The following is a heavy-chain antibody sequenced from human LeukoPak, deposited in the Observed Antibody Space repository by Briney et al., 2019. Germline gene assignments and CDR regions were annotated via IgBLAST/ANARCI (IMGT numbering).Heavy chain of an antibody. CDR1: GFTFSDHS. CDR2: INGSSNYI. Sequence: GGSLRLSCATSGFTFSDHSINWVRQAPGKGLEWVSYINGSSNYIYYADSVKGRFTISRDHAKNSVYLQMSGLRAEDTAVYFCAREPSGWYVDYWGQGTLVTVSS. V-gene: IGHV3-21*01. J-gene: IGHJ4*02. CDR3: AREPSGWYVDY. D-gene: IGHD6-19*01.